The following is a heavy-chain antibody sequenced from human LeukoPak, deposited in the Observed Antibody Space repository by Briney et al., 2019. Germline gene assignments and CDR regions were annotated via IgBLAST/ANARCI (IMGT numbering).Heavy chain of an antibody. CDR3: ARLGGDFWSGYYFDY. Sequence: GESLKISCXGSGYSFTSYWIGWVRQMPGKGLEWMGIIYLGDSDTRYSPSFQGQVTISVDKSISTAYLQWSSLKASDTAMYYCARLGGDFWSGYYFDYWGQGTLVTVSS. CDR2: IYLGDSDT. CDR1: GYSFTSYW. D-gene: IGHD3-3*01. J-gene: IGHJ4*02. V-gene: IGHV5-51*01.